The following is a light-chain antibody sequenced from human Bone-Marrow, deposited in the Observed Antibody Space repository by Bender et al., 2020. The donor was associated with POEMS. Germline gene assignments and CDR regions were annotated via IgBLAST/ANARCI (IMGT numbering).Light chain of an antibody. CDR2: EVR. CDR1: SSDVGAYNL. J-gene: IGLJ1*01. V-gene: IGLV2-23*02. CDR3: CSYAVGRSYV. Sequence: QSALTQPASVSGSPGQSITISCTGASSDVGAYNLVSWYQQHPGKAPKLLIYEVRKRPSGVSNRFSGSKSGNTASLTISGLQADDEAEYYCCSYAVGRSYVFGTGTKVTVL.